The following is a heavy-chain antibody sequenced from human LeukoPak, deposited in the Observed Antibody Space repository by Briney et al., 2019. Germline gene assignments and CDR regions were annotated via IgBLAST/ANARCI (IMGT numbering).Heavy chain of an antibody. J-gene: IGHJ4*02. CDR3: VSGTGWVFDY. CDR2: IKQDGSER. Sequence: PGGSLRLSCVGSGFTFSGHWMNWVRQAPGKRLEWVANIKQDGSERYYVESVKGRFSISRDNAKNSQSLQMNSLRVEDTAVYYCVSGTGWVFDYWGQGTLVTVSS. CDR1: GFTFSGHW. V-gene: IGHV3-7*01. D-gene: IGHD3-10*01.